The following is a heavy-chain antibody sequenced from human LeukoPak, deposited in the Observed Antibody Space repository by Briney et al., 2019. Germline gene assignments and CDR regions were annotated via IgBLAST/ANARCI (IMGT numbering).Heavy chain of an antibody. D-gene: IGHD3-16*01. V-gene: IGHV4-31*03. CDR1: GGSISSGGYY. Sequence: PSQTLSLTCTVSGGSISSGGYYWSWIRQHPGKGLEWIGYIYYSGSTYYNPSLKSRVTISVDTSKNQFSLKLSSVTAADTAVYYCASRSDDYVWGSPFFDYWGQGTLVTVSS. CDR2: IYYSGST. J-gene: IGHJ4*02. CDR3: ASRSDDYVWGSPFFDY.